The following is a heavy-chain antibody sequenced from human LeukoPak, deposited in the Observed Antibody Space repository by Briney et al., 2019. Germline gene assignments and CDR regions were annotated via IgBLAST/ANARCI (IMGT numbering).Heavy chain of an antibody. CDR3: ALAGDFDY. Sequence: PSETLSLTCTVSGGSIRSYYWSWIRQSPGKGLEWIGFIFYSGSTNYNPSLKSRVTISVDTSKTQFSLRLSSVTAADTAVYYCALAGDFDYWGQGTLVTVSS. J-gene: IGHJ4*02. CDR1: GGSIRSYY. V-gene: IGHV4-59*03. CDR2: IFYSGST. D-gene: IGHD7-27*01.